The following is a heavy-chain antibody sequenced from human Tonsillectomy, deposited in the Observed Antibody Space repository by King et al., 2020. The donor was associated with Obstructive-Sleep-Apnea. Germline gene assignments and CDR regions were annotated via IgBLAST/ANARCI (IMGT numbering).Heavy chain of an antibody. CDR1: GFTFSSYG. J-gene: IGHJ5*02. V-gene: IGHV3-30*18. Sequence: LVESGGGVVQPGRSLRLSCAASGFTFSSYGMHWVRQAPGKGLEWVAVISYDGSNKYYADSVKGRFTISRDNSKTTLYLQMNSLRAEDTAVYYCAKDVSGWYNWFDPWGQGTLVTVSS. D-gene: IGHD6-19*01. CDR3: AKDVSGWYNWFDP. CDR2: ISYDGSNK.